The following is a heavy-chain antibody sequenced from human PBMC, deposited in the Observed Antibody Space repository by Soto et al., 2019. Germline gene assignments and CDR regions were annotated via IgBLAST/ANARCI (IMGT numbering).Heavy chain of an antibody. D-gene: IGHD5-12*01. CDR1: SLSVNNDNW. CDR3: TKNSAYALDY. J-gene: IGHJ4*02. V-gene: IGHV4-4*02. Sequence: PSETLSLTCDVSSLSVNNDNWWSWVRQSPGGGLEWIGEVHHFGYTSFNPSLKSRVSMSVDISKNQFFLKLNSVTAADTAVYYCTKNSAYALDYWGQGILVTVSS. CDR2: VHHFGYT.